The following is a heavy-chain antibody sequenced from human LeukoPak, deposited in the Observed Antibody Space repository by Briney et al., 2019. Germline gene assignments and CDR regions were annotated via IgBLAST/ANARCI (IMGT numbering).Heavy chain of an antibody. CDR1: GYTFTSYG. V-gene: IGHV1-18*01. CDR3: ARLPLYGSGLDDAFDI. J-gene: IGHJ3*02. CDR2: ISAYNGNT. Sequence: ASVKVSCKASGYTFTSYGISWVRQAPGQGLEWMGWISAYNGNTNYAQKLQGRVTMTTDTSTSTAYMELRSLRSDDTAVYYCARLPLYGSGLDDAFDIWGQGTMVTVSS. D-gene: IGHD3-10*01.